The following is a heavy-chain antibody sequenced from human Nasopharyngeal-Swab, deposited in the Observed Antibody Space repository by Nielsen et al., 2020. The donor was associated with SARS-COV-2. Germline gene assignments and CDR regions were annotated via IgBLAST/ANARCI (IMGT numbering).Heavy chain of an antibody. CDR1: GYTFTSYY. CDR3: ARDRGVNDYVWGSYRKSDAFDI. CDR2: INPSGGST. J-gene: IGHJ3*02. V-gene: IGHV1-46*01. D-gene: IGHD3-16*02. Sequence: ASVKVSCKASGYTFTSYYMHWVRQAPGQGLEWMGIINPSGGSTSYAQKFQGRVTMTRDTSTSTVYMELSSLRSEDTAVHYCARDRGVNDYVWGSYRKSDAFDIWGQGTMVTVSS.